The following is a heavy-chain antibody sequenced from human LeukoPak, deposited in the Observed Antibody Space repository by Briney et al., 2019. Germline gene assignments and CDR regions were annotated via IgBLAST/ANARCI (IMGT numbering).Heavy chain of an antibody. D-gene: IGHD6-13*01. V-gene: IGHV1-69*06. CDR3: SSSWYGGVYYGMGV. CDR1: GGTFSSYA. CDR2: IIPIFGTA. Sequence: GSSVKVSCKASGGTFSSYAISWVRQAPGQGLQWMGGIIPIFGTANYAQKFQGRVTITADKSTSTAYMELSSLRSEDTAVYYCSSSWYGGVYYGMGVWGKGTTVTVSS. J-gene: IGHJ6*04.